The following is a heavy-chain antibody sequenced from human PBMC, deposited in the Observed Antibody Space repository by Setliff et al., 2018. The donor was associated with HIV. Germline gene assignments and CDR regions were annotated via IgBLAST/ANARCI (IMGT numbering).Heavy chain of an antibody. V-gene: IGHV4-34*01. Sequence: PSENLSLTCAVYGDSFSGSYWSWIRQSPGTGLEWIGEVNHNGGTNYNPSLKSRVVVSVDRSKNQFSLKLISVTAADTAVYYCTRKKTGQFGAFNMWGRGTLVTVSS. CDR2: VNHNGGT. D-gene: IGHD7-27*01. CDR3: TRKKTGQFGAFNM. J-gene: IGHJ3*02. CDR1: GDSFSGSY.